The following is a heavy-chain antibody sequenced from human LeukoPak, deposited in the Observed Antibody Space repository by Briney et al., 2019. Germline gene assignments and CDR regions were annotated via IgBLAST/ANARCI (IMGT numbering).Heavy chain of an antibody. V-gene: IGHV3-11*01. CDR3: ARARYSYGYILDY. CDR2: ISSSGSTI. CDR1: GFTFSNAW. J-gene: IGHJ4*02. D-gene: IGHD5-18*01. Sequence: KSGGSLRLSCAASGFTFSNAWMSWVRQAPGKGLEWVSYISSSGSTIYYADSVKGRFTISRDNAKNSLYLQMNSLRAEDTAVYYCARARYSYGYILDYWGQGTLVTVSS.